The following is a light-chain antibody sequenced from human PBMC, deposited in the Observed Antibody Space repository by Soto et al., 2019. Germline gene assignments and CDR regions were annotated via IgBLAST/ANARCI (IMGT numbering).Light chain of an antibody. Sequence: QSVLTQPPSASGSPGQSVTISCTGTSSDFGGYNYVSWYQQHPGKAPKLMIYEVSKRPSGVPDRFSGSKSGNTASLTVSGLQAEDEADYYCSSYAGSNNPDVFGTGTKVTVL. CDR1: SSDFGGYNY. CDR2: EVS. CDR3: SSYAGSNNPDV. J-gene: IGLJ1*01. V-gene: IGLV2-8*01.